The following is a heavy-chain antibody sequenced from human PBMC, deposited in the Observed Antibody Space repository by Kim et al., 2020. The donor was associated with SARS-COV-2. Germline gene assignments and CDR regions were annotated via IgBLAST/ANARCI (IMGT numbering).Heavy chain of an antibody. CDR2: VNADSGDT. D-gene: IGHD2-21*02. Sequence: ASVKVSCKASGYKFTSYAIHWVRQAPGQSLEWVAWVNADSGDTKSSQRLQGRATITRDISASTAYMELSSLRYEDTAVYYCVVTYMWTLNWFDTWGQGTL. CDR3: VVTYMWTLNWFDT. J-gene: IGHJ5*02. CDR1: GYKFTSYA. V-gene: IGHV1-3*01.